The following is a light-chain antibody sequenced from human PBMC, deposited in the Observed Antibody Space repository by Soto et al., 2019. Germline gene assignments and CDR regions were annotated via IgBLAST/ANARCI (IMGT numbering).Light chain of an antibody. J-gene: IGKJ1*01. Sequence: EIVMTQSPATLSVSPGERATLSCRASQSISSNLAWYQQKPGQAPRLLIYGASTRATGIPARFSGSGSGREYTLTIISLWSEDVAVYYSQQYNSWPPWTFGQGTKVET. V-gene: IGKV3-15*01. CDR2: GAS. CDR3: QQYNSWPPWT. CDR1: QSISSN.